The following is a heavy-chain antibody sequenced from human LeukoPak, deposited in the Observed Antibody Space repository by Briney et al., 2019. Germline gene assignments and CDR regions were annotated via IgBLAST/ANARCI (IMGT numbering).Heavy chain of an antibody. CDR2: IKGKTDGGTT. D-gene: IGHD5-18*01. V-gene: IGHV3-15*01. Sequence: GGSLRLSCAASGFTFSNACMSWVRQAPGKGLEWVGHIKGKTDGGTTAYAAPVQGRFTISRDDSKITLFLQRNSLKTEYTAVYYCTTGTWIQLWLADYWGQGTLVTVSS. CDR3: TTGTWIQLWLADY. J-gene: IGHJ4*02. CDR1: GFTFSNAC.